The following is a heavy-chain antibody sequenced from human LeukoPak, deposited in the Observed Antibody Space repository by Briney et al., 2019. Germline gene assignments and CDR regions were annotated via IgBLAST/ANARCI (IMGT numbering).Heavy chain of an antibody. J-gene: IGHJ4*02. CDR3: AKDGGSSSWYFDY. CDR2: ISYDGSNK. D-gene: IGHD6-13*01. Sequence: GGSLRLSCAASGFTFSSYAMHWVRQAPGRGLERVAIISYDGSNKYYADSVKGRFTISRDNSKNTLYLQMNSLRAEDTAVYYCAKDGGSSSWYFDYWGQGTLVTVSS. CDR1: GFTFSSYA. V-gene: IGHV3-30-3*01.